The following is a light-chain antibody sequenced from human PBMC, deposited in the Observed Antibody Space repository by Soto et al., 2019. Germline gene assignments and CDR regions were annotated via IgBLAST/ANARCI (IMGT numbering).Light chain of an antibody. J-gene: IGKJ1*01. CDR2: AS. V-gene: IGKV1-17*01. CDR3: LHYHSYPRT. CDR1: QVIGND. Sequence: IQMTQSPSSLSASVGDRVTISCRASQVIGNDLAWYQHKPGNVPKRLIYASTLQSGVPSRFSGSGSGTEFTLTITGLQPEDFATYYCLHYHSYPRTFGRGTKVDI.